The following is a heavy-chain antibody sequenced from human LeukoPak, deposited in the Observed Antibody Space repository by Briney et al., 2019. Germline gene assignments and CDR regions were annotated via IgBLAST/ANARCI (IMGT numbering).Heavy chain of an antibody. CDR3: ARRGGVDYVWGSYRSPSSFDY. D-gene: IGHD3-16*02. Sequence: SETLSLTCAVYGGSFSGYYWSWIRQPPGKGLEWIGEINHSGSTNYNPSLKSRVTISVDTSKNQFSLKLSSVTAADTAVYYCARRGGVDYVWGSYRSPSSFDYWGQRTLVTVSS. J-gene: IGHJ4*02. V-gene: IGHV4-34*01. CDR2: INHSGST. CDR1: GGSFSGYY.